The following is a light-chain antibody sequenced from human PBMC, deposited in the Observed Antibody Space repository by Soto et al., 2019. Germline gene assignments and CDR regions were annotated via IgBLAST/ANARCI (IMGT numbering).Light chain of an antibody. Sequence: DIQMTQSPSSLSASVGDRVTITCRASQSVSTYLNWYQEKPGKAPKFLIYDASNLQSGVPSRFSGSGSGTDFTLTISSLQPEDFATYYCQQSYSTPLTFGPGTKVDIK. V-gene: IGKV1-39*01. J-gene: IGKJ3*01. CDR1: QSVSTY. CDR2: DAS. CDR3: QQSYSTPLT.